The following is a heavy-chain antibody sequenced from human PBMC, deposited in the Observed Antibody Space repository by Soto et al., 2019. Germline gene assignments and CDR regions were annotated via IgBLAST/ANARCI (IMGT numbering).Heavy chain of an antibody. CDR3: ARDSVTVLRGAPRFDP. J-gene: IGHJ5*02. CDR1: GDSISSYS. V-gene: IGHV4-4*07. D-gene: IGHD3-10*01. Sequence: QVQLQESGPGLVKPSETLSLTCTVSGDSISSYSWNWLRQPAGQGLEWIGRIYSSGNTNYNPSLKRRATMSGVMSKNQFSLKLRSVTAADTAVYYCARDSVTVLRGAPRFDPWGQGTLVTVSS. CDR2: IYSSGNT.